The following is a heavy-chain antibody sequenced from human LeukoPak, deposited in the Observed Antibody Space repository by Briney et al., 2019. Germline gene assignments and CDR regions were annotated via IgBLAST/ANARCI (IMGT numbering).Heavy chain of an antibody. Sequence: GTSLRLSCAASGFTFRNYGMNWVRQAPGKGLEWVALIWYDGSRDYYVDFVKGRFTVSRDNSKNTLYLQMKNLRAEDTAVYYCATVRGSGWYMDYWGQGTLVTVSS. CDR2: IWYDGSRD. CDR3: ATVRGSGWYMDY. V-gene: IGHV3-33*01. D-gene: IGHD6-19*01. CDR1: GFTFRNYG. J-gene: IGHJ4*02.